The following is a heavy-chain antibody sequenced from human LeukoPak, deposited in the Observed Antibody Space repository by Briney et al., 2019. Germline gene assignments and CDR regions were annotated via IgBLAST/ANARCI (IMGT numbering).Heavy chain of an antibody. CDR3: AKASVAATGRPLPFDI. Sequence: GGSLRLSCAASGFSFSNYDMHWVRQAPGKGLEWVAVNSYDGSKRFYADTVRGRFTISRDNSKNTLYLQMNSLRAEDTAVYHCAKASVAATGRPLPFDIWGQGTMVTVSS. CDR2: NSYDGSKR. CDR1: GFSFSNYD. D-gene: IGHD6-13*01. V-gene: IGHV3-30*18. J-gene: IGHJ3*02.